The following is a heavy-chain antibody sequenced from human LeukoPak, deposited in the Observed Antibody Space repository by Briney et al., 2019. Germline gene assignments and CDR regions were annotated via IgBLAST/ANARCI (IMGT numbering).Heavy chain of an antibody. CDR2: VSAAGGSR. V-gene: IGHV3-23*01. Sequence: GGSLRLSCAASGFTFRNYAMTWVRQAPGKGLEWVSSVSAAGGSRWYADSVKGRFTISKDEYTNSLYLQMSGLRAEDTAVYYCAKSDPGYCAGGSCNPGIDYWGQGTLVTVSS. J-gene: IGHJ4*02. CDR1: GFTFRNYA. CDR3: AKSDPGYCAGGSCNPGIDY. D-gene: IGHD2-15*01.